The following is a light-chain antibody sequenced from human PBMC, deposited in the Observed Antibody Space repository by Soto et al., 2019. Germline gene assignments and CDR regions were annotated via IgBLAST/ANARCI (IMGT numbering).Light chain of an antibody. CDR3: QQYGSSPWT. CDR2: GAS. V-gene: IGKV3-20*01. CDR1: QSVSSSF. J-gene: IGKJ1*01. Sequence: EIVLTQSPGTLSLSPGERATLSCRAGQSVSSSFLAWYQQKPGQAPRLLIYGASTRATGLPDRFSGSGSGTDFTLTISRLEPEDFAVYYCQQYGSSPWTFGQGTKVEIK.